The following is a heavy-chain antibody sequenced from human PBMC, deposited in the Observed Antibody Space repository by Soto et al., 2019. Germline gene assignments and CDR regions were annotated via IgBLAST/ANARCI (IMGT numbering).Heavy chain of an antibody. J-gene: IGHJ6*02. D-gene: IGHD3-22*01. CDR1: GFTFSSYS. CDR3: TTGIVVVIPSGMDV. V-gene: IGHV3-21*03. CDR2: ISSSSSYI. Sequence: PGGSLRLSCAASGFTFSSYSMNWVRQAPGKGLEWVSSISSSSSYIYYADSVKGRFTISRDDSKNTLYLQMNSLKTEDTAVYYCTTGIVVVIPSGMDVWGQGTTVTVSS.